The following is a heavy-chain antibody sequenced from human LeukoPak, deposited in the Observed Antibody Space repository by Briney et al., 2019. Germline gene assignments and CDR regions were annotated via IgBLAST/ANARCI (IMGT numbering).Heavy chain of an antibody. CDR2: INPSGGST. CDR1: GYTFTSYY. D-gene: IGHD5-18*01. J-gene: IGHJ3*02. CDR3: ASPISGYSYNDAFNI. Sequence: ASVKVSCKASGYTFTSYYMHWVRQAPGQGLEWMGIINPSGGSTSYAQKFQGRVTMTRDTSTSTVYMELRSLRSDDTAVYYCASPISGYSYNDAFNIWGQGTMVTVSS. V-gene: IGHV1-46*01.